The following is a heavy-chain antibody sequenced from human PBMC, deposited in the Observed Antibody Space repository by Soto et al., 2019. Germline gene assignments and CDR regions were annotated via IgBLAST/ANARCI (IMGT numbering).Heavy chain of an antibody. V-gene: IGHV4-31*11. CDR3: ASIVFP. J-gene: IGHJ5*01. CDR2: IYYSGST. D-gene: IGHD2-21*01. Sequence: SETLSLTSAVSGGSISSGGNYSSCIRLHPGKGLEWIGYIYYSGSTYYKPSLKSRVTISVDTSKNQFSLKLSSVFAAYTAVDYCASIVFPWCRGSLV. CDR1: GGSISSGGNY.